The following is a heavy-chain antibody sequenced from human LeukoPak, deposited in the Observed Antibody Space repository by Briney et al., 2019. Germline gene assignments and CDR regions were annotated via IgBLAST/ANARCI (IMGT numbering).Heavy chain of an antibody. CDR3: ARVFWLGSAREGGLLVSYAFDI. D-gene: IGHD1-26*01. Sequence: SETLSLTCTVSGGSISSYYWSWIRQPPGKGLEWIGYIYYSGSTNYNPSLKSRVTISVDTSKNQFSLKLSSVTAADTAVYYCARVFWLGSAREGGLLVSYAFDIWGQGTMVTVSS. J-gene: IGHJ3*02. CDR1: GGSISSYY. V-gene: IGHV4-59*01. CDR2: IYYSGST.